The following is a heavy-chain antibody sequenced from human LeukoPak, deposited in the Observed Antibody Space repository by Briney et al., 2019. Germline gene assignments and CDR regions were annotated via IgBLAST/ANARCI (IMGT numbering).Heavy chain of an antibody. V-gene: IGHV3-74*01. J-gene: IGHJ4*02. CDR2: INNDGSST. Sequence: PGGSLRLSCAASGIIFSRYWMHWVSQATGKGLVWVSRINNDGSSTIYADSVKGRFTISSDNAKNTLYLQMNSLRAEDTAVYYCAVAGTGYFDDWGQGTLVTVSS. D-gene: IGHD6-19*01. CDR1: GIIFSRYW. CDR3: AVAGTGYFDD.